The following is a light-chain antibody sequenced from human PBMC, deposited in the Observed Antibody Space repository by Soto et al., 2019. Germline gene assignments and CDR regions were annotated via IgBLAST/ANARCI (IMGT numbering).Light chain of an antibody. CDR2: WAS. CDR1: QSVLYSSNNKNY. CDR3: QQYYSTPPLT. J-gene: IGKJ4*01. V-gene: IGKV4-1*01. Sequence: ILMTQSQDSLAVSLGERATLNCKSSQSVLYSSNNKNYLAWYQQKPGQPPKLLIYWASTRESGVPDRFSGSGSGTDFTLTISSLQAEDVAVYYCQQYYSTPPLTFGGRAKVDI.